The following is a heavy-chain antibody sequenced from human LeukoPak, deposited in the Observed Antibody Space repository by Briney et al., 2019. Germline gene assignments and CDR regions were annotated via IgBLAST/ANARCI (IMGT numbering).Heavy chain of an antibody. V-gene: IGHV4-39*01. D-gene: IGHD6-13*01. CDR1: GGSISSSSYY. Sequence: SETLSLTCTVSGGSISSSSYYWGWIRQPPGQGLEWIGTIFYSGSTYYNPSLKSRVTISVDRSKNQFSLKLSSVTAADTAVYYCARRRFRRYSSSWYNYFDYWGQGTLVTVSS. CDR3: ARRRFRRYSSSWYNYFDY. J-gene: IGHJ4*02. CDR2: IFYSGST.